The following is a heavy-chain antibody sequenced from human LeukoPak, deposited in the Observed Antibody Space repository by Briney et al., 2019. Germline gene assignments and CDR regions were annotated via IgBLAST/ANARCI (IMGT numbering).Heavy chain of an antibody. CDR3: ARELDEYYFDY. CDR1: GGTFSSYA. CDR2: ISAYNGNT. D-gene: IGHD3-3*02. V-gene: IGHV1-18*01. J-gene: IGHJ4*02. Sequence: GASVKVSCKASGGTFSSYAISWVRQAPGQGLEWMGWISAYNGNTNYAQKLQGRVTMTTDTSTSTAYMELRSLRSDDTAVYYCARELDEYYFDYWGQGTLVTVSS.